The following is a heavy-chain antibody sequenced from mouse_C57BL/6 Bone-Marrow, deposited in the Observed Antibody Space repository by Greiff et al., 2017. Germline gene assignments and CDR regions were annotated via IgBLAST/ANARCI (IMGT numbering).Heavy chain of an antibody. J-gene: IGHJ4*01. CDR3: ARGTYYSNLGSMDY. V-gene: IGHV1-81*01. D-gene: IGHD2-5*01. CDR1: GYTFTSYG. CDR2: IYPRSGNT. Sequence: VKLVESGAELARPGASVKLSCTASGYTFTSYGISWVKQRTGQGLEWIGEIYPRSGNTYYNEKFKGKATLTADKSSSTAYMELRSLTSEDSAVYFCARGTYYSNLGSMDYWGQGTSVTVSS.